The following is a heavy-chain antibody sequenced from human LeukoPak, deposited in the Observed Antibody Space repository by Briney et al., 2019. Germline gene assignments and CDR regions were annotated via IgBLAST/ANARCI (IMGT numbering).Heavy chain of an antibody. CDR1: GYTYGSYG. CDR2: ISPYNGNT. J-gene: IGHJ5*02. Sequence: ASVKVSCKASGYTYGSYGVSWVRQAPGQGLEWMAWISPYNGNTNYAQKFQGRVTMTTDTSTSTAYMELRSLRADDTAVYYCARDSASVWPGSSGWSNWFDPWGQGTLVTVSS. D-gene: IGHD6-19*01. V-gene: IGHV1-18*01. CDR3: ARDSASVWPGSSGWSNWFDP.